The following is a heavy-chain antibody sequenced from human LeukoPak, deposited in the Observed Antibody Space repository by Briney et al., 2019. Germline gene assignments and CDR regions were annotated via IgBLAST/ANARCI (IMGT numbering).Heavy chain of an antibody. CDR1: GYTFTGYY. J-gene: IGHJ6*03. Sequence: GASVKVSCKASGYTFTGYYMHWVRQAPRQGLEWMGWINPNSGGTNYAQKFQGRVTMTRDTSISTAYMELSRLRSDDTAVYYCAREGGGDCQACLVRYYYYMDVWGKGTTVTVSS. CDR3: AREGGGDCQACLVRYYYYMDV. D-gene: IGHD2-21*02. CDR2: INPNSGGT. V-gene: IGHV1-2*02.